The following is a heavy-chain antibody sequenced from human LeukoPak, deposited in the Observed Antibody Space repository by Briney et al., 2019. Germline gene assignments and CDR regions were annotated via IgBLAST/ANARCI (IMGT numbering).Heavy chain of an antibody. CDR3: ARLSVNYFGSGSYDY. V-gene: IGHV4-59*08. J-gene: IGHJ4*02. CDR1: GGSISSHY. CDR2: IYYSGTT. Sequence: SETLSLTCTVSGGSISSHYCSWIRQPAGKGLEWIGYIYYSGTTNYNPSLKSRVTISVDTSKNQFSLKLSSVTAADTAVYYCARLSVNYFGSGSYDYWGQGTLVTVSS. D-gene: IGHD3-10*01.